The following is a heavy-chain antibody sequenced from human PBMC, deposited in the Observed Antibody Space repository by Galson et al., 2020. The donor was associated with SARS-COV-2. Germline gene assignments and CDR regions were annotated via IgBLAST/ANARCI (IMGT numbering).Heavy chain of an antibody. J-gene: IGHJ4*02. CDR3: ARGRYCSSTSCYKVGEF. Sequence: ASVKVSCKASGYTFTGYYIQWVRQAPGQGLEWMGWINPMSGVTKYAQNFQGRVTWTRDVSSKTAYMDMRSLTSDDTAVYYCARGRYCSSTSCYKVGEFWGQGTLVTVSS. CDR2: INPMSGVT. V-gene: IGHV1-2*02. CDR1: GYTFTGYY. D-gene: IGHD2-2*02.